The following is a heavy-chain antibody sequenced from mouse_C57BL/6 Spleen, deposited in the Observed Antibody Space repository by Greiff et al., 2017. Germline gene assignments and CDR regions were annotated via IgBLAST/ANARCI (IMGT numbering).Heavy chain of an antibody. J-gene: IGHJ2*01. CDR2: ISYDGSN. Sequence: VQLKESGPGLVKPSQSLSLTCSVTGYSFTSGYYWNWIRQFPGNKLEWMGYISYDGSNNYNPSLKNRISITRDTSKNQFFLKLNSVTTEDTATYYCAREDYFDYWGQGTTLTVSS. CDR3: AREDYFDY. V-gene: IGHV3-6*01. CDR1: GYSFTSGYY.